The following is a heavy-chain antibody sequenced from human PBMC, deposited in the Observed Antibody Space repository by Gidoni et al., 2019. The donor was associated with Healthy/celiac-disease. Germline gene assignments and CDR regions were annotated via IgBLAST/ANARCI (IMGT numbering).Heavy chain of an antibody. D-gene: IGHD6-19*01. J-gene: IGHJ4*02. CDR1: GFSLSTSGVG. CDR3: AHGGSGWFGIDY. CDR2: IYWNDDK. V-gene: IGHV2-5*01. Sequence: QITLKESGPTLVKPTQTLTLTCTFSGFSLSTSGVGVGWIRQPPGKALEWLALIYWNDDKRYSPSLKSRLTITKDTSKNQVVLTMTNMDPVDTATYYCAHGGSGWFGIDYWGQGTLVTVSS.